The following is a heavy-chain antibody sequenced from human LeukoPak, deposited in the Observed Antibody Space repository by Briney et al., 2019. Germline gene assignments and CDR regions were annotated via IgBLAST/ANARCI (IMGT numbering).Heavy chain of an antibody. CDR3: ARVAWNPGYYYMDV. V-gene: IGHV3-21*01. D-gene: IGHD1-1*01. Sequence: GSLRLSCAASGFTFSSYSMNGVRQAPGRGLEWVSSISSSSSYIYYADSVKGRFTISRDNAKNSLYLQMNSLRAEDTAVYYCARVAWNPGYYYMDVWGKGTTVTVSS. J-gene: IGHJ6*03. CDR1: GFTFSSYS. CDR2: ISSSSSYI.